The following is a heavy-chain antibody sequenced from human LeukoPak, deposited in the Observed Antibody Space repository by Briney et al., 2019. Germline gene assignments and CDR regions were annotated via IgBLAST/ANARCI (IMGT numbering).Heavy chain of an antibody. V-gene: IGHV4-39*01. Sequence: PSETLSLTCTVSGGSISSGDYYWGWIRQPPGKGLEWIGSIYYSGSTYYNPSLKSRVTISVDTSKNQFSLKLSSVTAADTAVYYCAGGGSIWAAAGHYYYYYMDVWGKGTTVTVSS. D-gene: IGHD6-13*01. CDR3: AGGGSIWAAAGHYYYYYMDV. CDR2: IYYSGST. J-gene: IGHJ6*03. CDR1: GGSISSGDYY.